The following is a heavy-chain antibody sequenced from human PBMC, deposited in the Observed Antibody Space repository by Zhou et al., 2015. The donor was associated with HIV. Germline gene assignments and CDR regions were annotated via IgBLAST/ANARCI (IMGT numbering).Heavy chain of an antibody. V-gene: IGHV1-69*01. CDR3: ARGNIAAAGTDVVSYMDV. D-gene: IGHD6-13*01. CDR2: IIPIFGTA. CDR1: GGTFSSYA. J-gene: IGHJ6*03. Sequence: QVQLVQSGAEVKKPGSSVKVSCKASGGTFSSYAISWVRQAPGQGLEWMGGIIPIFGTANYAQKFQGRVTITADESTSTAYMELSSLRSEDTAVYYCARGNIAAAGTDVVSYMDVWGKGTTVTVSS.